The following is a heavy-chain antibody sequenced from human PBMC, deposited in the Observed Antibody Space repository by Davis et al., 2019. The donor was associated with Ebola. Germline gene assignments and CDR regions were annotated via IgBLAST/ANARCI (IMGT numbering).Heavy chain of an antibody. D-gene: IGHD6-19*01. Sequence: PGGSLRLSCAASGLIFNNYWMSWIRQAPGKGPEWVAIIKEDGGEKYYVDSVKGRFTISRDNAKNSLYLQMNSLRAEDTAVYYCASQSSSGWIYYYYYGMDVWGKGTTVTVSS. CDR3: ASQSSSGWIYYYYYGMDV. V-gene: IGHV3-7*01. J-gene: IGHJ6*04. CDR2: IKEDGGEK. CDR1: GLIFNNYW.